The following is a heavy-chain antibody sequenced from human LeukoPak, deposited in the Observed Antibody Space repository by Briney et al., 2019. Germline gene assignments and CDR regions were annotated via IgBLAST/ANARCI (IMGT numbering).Heavy chain of an antibody. CDR3: AREKGGARGFAP. CDR1: GFTFSDHY. CDR2: TRNKANSYTT. J-gene: IGHJ5*02. Sequence: GGSLRLSCAASGFTFSDHYMDWVRQAPGKGLEWVGRTRNKANSYTTEYAASVKGRFTISRDDSKNSLYLQMNSLKTEDTAVYYCAREKGGARGFAPWGQETLVTVPS. D-gene: IGHD3-16*01. V-gene: IGHV3-72*01.